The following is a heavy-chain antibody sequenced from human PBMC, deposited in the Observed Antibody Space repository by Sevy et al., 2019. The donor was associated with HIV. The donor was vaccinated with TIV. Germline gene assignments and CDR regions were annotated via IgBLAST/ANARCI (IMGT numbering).Heavy chain of an antibody. J-gene: IGHJ3*02. CDR2: FNPNSGGT. V-gene: IGHV1-2*02. CDR3: ARDPAYYDFWSGYYTGGVFGI. D-gene: IGHD3-3*01. Sequence: ASVKVSCKASGYTFTGYYMHWVRQAPGQGLEWMGWFNPNSGGTKYTQKFQGRVTMTRDTSISTAYMELSRLRSDDTAVSDCARDPAYYDFWSGYYTGGVFGIWGQGTMVSVSS. CDR1: GYTFTGYY.